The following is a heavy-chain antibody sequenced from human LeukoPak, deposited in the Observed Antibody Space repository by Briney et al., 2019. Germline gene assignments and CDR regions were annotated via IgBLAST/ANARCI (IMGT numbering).Heavy chain of an antibody. Sequence: LTGGSLRLSCAASGITVSSNYMSWVRQAPGKGLEWVSVIYSGGRTYYADSVKGRFTISRDNSENTLYLQMNSLRAEDTAVYYCARGDKYFDYWGQGTLVTVSS. CDR2: IYSGGRT. D-gene: IGHD2-21*01. CDR3: ARGDKYFDY. V-gene: IGHV3-66*01. J-gene: IGHJ4*02. CDR1: GITVSSNY.